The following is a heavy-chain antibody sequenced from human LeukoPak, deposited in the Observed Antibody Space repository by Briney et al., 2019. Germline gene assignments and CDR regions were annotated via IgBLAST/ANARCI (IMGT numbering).Heavy chain of an antibody. J-gene: IGHJ4*02. Sequence: SETLSRTCTVSGGSISSYYWSWIRQPPGKGLEWIGYIYYSGSTNYNPSLKSRVTISVDTSKNQFSLKLSSVTAADTAVYYCAREGLPYYFDYWGQGTLVTVSS. CDR1: GGSISSYY. CDR3: AREGLPYYFDY. V-gene: IGHV4-59*01. D-gene: IGHD5-12*01. CDR2: IYYSGST.